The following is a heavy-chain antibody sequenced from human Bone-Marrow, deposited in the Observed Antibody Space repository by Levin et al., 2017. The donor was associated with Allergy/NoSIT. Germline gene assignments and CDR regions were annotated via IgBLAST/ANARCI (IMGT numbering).Heavy chain of an antibody. J-gene: IGHJ6*03. CDR3: ARGLPSAHYDILTGYYPYYYYYYMDV. D-gene: IGHD3-9*01. V-gene: IGHV3-21*01. CDR1: GFTFSSYS. CDR2: ISSSSSYI. Sequence: LSLTCAASGFTFSSYSMNWVRQAPGKGLEWVSSISSSSSYIYYADSVKGRFTISRDNAKNSLYLQMNSLRAEDTAVYYCARGLPSAHYDILTGYYPYYYYYYMDVWGKGTTVTVSS.